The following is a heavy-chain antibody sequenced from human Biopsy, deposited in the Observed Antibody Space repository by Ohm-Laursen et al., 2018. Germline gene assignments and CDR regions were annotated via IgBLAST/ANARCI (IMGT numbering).Heavy chain of an antibody. Sequence: SDTLSLTCAVYGGAFSGYYWSWIRQPPGKGLEGIGEINHRGSTNYNPSLKSRVTISVDTSKNQFSLKLRSVTAAGTAVYYCARAVDYYDPYYYYGLDVWGQGTTVTVSS. J-gene: IGHJ6*02. CDR3: ARAVDYYDPYYYYGLDV. D-gene: IGHD3-16*01. CDR2: INHRGST. CDR1: GGAFSGYY. V-gene: IGHV4-34*01.